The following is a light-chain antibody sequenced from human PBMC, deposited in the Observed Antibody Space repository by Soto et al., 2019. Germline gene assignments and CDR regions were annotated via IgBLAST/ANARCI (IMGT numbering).Light chain of an antibody. CDR3: LQHNSYPWT. CDR1: QSVSSSY. Sequence: EIVLTQSPGTLSLSPGERATLSCRASQSVSSSYLAWYQQKPGQTPRLLIYGASSRATGIPDRFSGSGSGTDFTLTISRLEPEDFAVYYCLQHNSYPWTFGQGTKVEIK. CDR2: GAS. V-gene: IGKV3-20*01. J-gene: IGKJ1*01.